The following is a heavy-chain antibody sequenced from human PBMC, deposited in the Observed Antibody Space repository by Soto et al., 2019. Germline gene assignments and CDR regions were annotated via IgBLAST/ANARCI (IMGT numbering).Heavy chain of an antibody. CDR2: ISSGGTYT. Sequence: GGSLRLSCAASGFTFSNYAMTWVRQAPGKGLEWVSAISSGGTYTDYADSVKGRFTLSRDNSKNMVYLQMNSLRAEDTAVYYCAKVNYYGVYGMDVWGQGTTVTVSS. CDR1: GFTFSNYA. V-gene: IGHV3-23*01. CDR3: AKVNYYGVYGMDV. D-gene: IGHD3-10*01. J-gene: IGHJ6*02.